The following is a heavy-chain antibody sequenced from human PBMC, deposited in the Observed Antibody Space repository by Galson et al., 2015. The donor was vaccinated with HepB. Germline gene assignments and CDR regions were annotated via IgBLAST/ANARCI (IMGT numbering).Heavy chain of an antibody. Sequence: SLRLSCAASGFTFSDYYMSWIRQAPGKGLEWVSYISSSGSTIYYADSVKGRFTISRDNAKNSLYLQMNSLRAEDTAVYYCARDSIVVVTAIPVGGMDVWGQGTTVTVSS. D-gene: IGHD2-21*02. J-gene: IGHJ6*02. CDR3: ARDSIVVVTAIPVGGMDV. CDR2: ISSSGSTI. V-gene: IGHV3-11*01. CDR1: GFTFSDYY.